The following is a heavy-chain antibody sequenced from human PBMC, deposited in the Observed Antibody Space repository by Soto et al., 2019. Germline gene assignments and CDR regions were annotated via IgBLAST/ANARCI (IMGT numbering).Heavy chain of an antibody. V-gene: IGHV1-8*01. CDR2: MNPNSGNT. CDR1: GYTFTSYD. CDR3: ARERSGSSDY. J-gene: IGHJ4*02. D-gene: IGHD1-26*01. Sequence: QVQLVQSWAEVKKPGASVKVSCKASGYTFTSYDINWVRQATGQGLVWMGWMNPNSGNTGYAQKFQGRVTITRNTTISTASMGLSILRSEDTAVYYCARERSGSSDYWCQGPLVTFSS.